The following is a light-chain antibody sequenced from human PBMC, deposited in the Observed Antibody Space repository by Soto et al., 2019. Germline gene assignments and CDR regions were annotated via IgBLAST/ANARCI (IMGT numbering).Light chain of an antibody. CDR2: GAS. J-gene: IGKJ1*01. Sequence: IELTPFPATLSLSPGEPDTLSCRASQTLASNFLVWYQQKPGQAPRLHIYGASTRATGIPDRFTGSGSGTDFTLTISRLEPEDFAVYYCQQYSSSPRTFGQGTKVDIK. CDR3: QQYSSSPRT. V-gene: IGKV3-20*01. CDR1: QTLASNF.